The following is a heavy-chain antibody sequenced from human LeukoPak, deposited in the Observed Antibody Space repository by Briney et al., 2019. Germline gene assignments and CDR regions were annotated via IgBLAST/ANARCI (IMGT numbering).Heavy chain of an antibody. J-gene: IGHJ6*02. CDR1: GFTFRNYG. Sequence: GGSLRLSCQASGFTFRNYGMHWVRQAPGKGLEWVAVVLYDGSNKYYADSVKGRFTISRDNPKNTLYLQMNSLRAEDTAVYYCARDVCSSTSCYLRPYYYYGMDVWGQGTTVTVSS. D-gene: IGHD2-2*01. CDR3: ARDVCSSTSCYLRPYYYYGMDV. CDR2: VLYDGSNK. V-gene: IGHV3-30*03.